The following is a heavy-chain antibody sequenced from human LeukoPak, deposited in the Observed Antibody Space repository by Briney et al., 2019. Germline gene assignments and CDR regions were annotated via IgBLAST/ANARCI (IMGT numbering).Heavy chain of an antibody. CDR2: IKQDGSEK. CDR3: ARDGACSGGSCYDAFDI. Sequence: PGGSLRLSCAASGFTFSSYWMSWVRQAPGKGLEWVANIKQDGSEKYYVDSVKGRFTISRDNAKNSLYLQMNSLRAEDTAVYYCARDGACSGGSCYDAFDIWGQGTLVTVSS. CDR1: GFTFSSYW. D-gene: IGHD2-15*01. V-gene: IGHV3-7*01. J-gene: IGHJ3*02.